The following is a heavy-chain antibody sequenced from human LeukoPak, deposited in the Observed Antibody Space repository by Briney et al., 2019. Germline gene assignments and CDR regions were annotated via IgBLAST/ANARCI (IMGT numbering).Heavy chain of an antibody. D-gene: IGHD3-22*01. V-gene: IGHV3-48*03. CDR2: ISCSGSTI. Sequence: GGSLRLSCAASGFTFSSYEMNWARQAPGKGLEWVSYISCSGSTIYYADSVKGRFTISRDNAKNSQYLQMNSLRAEDRAVYYWARDAYDSRVDYWGEGTQVSVSS. CDR3: ARDAYDSRVDY. CDR1: GFTFSSYE. J-gene: IGHJ4*02.